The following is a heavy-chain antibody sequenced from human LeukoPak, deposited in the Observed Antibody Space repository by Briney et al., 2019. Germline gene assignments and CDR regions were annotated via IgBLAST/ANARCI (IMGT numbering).Heavy chain of an antibody. D-gene: IGHD6-19*01. J-gene: IGHJ4*02. CDR3: ARDEDPYGSGWYVPEY. CDR1: GHTFTGYY. Sequence: ASVKVSCKASGHTFTGYYMHWVRQAPGQGLEWMGWINPNSGGTNYAQKFQGRVTMTRDTSISTAYMELSRLRSDDTAVYYCARDEDPYGSGWYVPEYWGQGTLVTVSS. CDR2: INPNSGGT. V-gene: IGHV1-2*02.